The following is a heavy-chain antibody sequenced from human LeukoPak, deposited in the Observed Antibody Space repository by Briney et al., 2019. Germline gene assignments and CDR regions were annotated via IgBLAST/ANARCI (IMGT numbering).Heavy chain of an antibody. CDR3: AAGYYPPLNFDY. CDR1: GGSISNYY. CDR2: IYYSGST. J-gene: IGHJ4*02. Sequence: SETLSLTCTVSGGSISNYYWSWIRQPPGKGLEWIGYIYYSGSTNYNPSLKSRVTMSVDTSKNQFSLKLTSVTAADTAVYYCAAGYYPPLNFDYWGQGTLVTVSS. V-gene: IGHV4-59*01. D-gene: IGHD3-22*01.